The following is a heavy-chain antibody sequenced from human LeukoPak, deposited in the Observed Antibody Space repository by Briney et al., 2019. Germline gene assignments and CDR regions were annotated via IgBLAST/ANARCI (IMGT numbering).Heavy chain of an antibody. J-gene: IGHJ2*01. Sequence: SETLSLTCAVYGGSFSGYYWSWIRQPAGKGLEWIGRIYTSGSTNYNPSLKSRVTMSVDTSKNQFSLKLSSVTAADTAVYYCARDRAPYTIFGVVIITDYFDLWGRGTLVTVSS. V-gene: IGHV4-4*07. D-gene: IGHD3-3*01. CDR3: ARDRAPYTIFGVVIITDYFDL. CDR1: GGSFSGYY. CDR2: IYTSGST.